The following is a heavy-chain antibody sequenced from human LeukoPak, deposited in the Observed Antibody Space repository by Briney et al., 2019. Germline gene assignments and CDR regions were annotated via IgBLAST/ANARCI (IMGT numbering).Heavy chain of an antibody. J-gene: IGHJ5*02. CDR2: IYYNGIT. CDR1: GGSIFSGDYY. Sequence: SETLSLTCTVSGGSIFSGDYYWNWIRQPPGKGLEWIGYIYYNGITYYNPSLESRVTISVDTSKNQFSLKLSSVTAADTAAYYCARGDYNDGAGYLDHWGQGTLVTVSS. CDR3: ARGDYNDGAGYLDH. D-gene: IGHD3-22*01. V-gene: IGHV4-30-4*01.